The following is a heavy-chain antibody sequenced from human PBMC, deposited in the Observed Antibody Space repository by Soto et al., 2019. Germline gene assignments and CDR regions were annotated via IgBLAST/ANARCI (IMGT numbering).Heavy chain of an antibody. Sequence: KVSCKASGGTFSSYAISWVRQAPGQGLEWMGGIIPIFGTANYAQKFQGRVTITADESTSTAYMELSSLRSEDTAVYYCARVGTTVITNYFDYWGQGTLVTVSS. V-gene: IGHV1-69*01. CDR3: ARVGTTVITNYFDY. CDR1: GGTFSSYA. J-gene: IGHJ4*02. D-gene: IGHD4-17*01. CDR2: IIPIFGTA.